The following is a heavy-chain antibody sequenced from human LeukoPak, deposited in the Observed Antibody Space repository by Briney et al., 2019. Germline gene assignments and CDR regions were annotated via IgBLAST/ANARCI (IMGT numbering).Heavy chain of an antibody. CDR1: NYSISSGYY. D-gene: IGHD1-14*01. CDR2: MHHSGST. J-gene: IGHJ4*02. V-gene: IGHV4-38-2*02. CDR3: ARDISARYDY. Sequence: SETLSLTCTVSNYSISSGYYWGWFRQPPGKGLEWIGSMHHSGSTYQTPSLNSRVNMSVDTSKNQFSLRLSSVTAADTAVYYCARDISARYDYWGQGALVTVSS.